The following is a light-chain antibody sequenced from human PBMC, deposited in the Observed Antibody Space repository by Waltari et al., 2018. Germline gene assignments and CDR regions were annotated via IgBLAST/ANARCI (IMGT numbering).Light chain of an antibody. J-gene: IGLJ1*01. Sequence: QSALTQPRSVSGSPGQSVTISCTGTSSDVGGYNYVSWYQQHPGKAPKPVIYDVNKWPSGVPDRVSGPTPGHTASLTISGLRTYDEAYYYCCSYAGRLTFVFGTGTSVTVL. CDR3: CSYAGRLTFV. V-gene: IGLV2-11*01. CDR2: DVN. CDR1: SSDVGGYNY.